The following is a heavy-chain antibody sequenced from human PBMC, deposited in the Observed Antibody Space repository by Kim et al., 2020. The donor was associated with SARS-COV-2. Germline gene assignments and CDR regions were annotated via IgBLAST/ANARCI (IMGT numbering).Heavy chain of an antibody. Sequence: GGSLRLSCAASGFTFNSYAMSWVRQGPGKGLEWVSAISGSGDNTYYADSVKGRFTISRDNSKNTLSLQMNSLRAEDTAVYYCAKKSSRSDLGAFDYWGQGTLVTVSS. V-gene: IGHV3-23*01. CDR2: ISGSGDNT. CDR1: GFTFNSYA. J-gene: IGHJ4*02. CDR3: AKKSSRSDLGAFDY. D-gene: IGHD3-16*01.